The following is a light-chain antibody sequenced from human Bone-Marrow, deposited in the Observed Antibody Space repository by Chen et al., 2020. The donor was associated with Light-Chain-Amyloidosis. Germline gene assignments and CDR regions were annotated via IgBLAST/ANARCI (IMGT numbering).Light chain of an antibody. J-gene: IGLJ3*02. V-gene: IGLV3-21*02. CDR2: DDS. CDR1: NIGSTS. CDR3: QVWDRSSDRPV. Sequence: SYVLTQPSSVSVAPGQTATIACGGNNIGSTSVHWYQQTPGQAPLLVVYDDSDRPAGIPERLSGSSSGNTATLTISRVEAGDKADYYCQVWDRSSDRPVFGGGTKLTVL.